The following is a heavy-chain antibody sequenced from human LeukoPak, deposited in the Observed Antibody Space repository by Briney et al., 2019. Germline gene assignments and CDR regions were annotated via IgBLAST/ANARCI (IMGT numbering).Heavy chain of an antibody. CDR1: GFTFSNAW. J-gene: IGHJ4*02. CDR2: IWADGSNK. V-gene: IGHV3-33*08. D-gene: IGHD7-27*01. CDR3: ARDLGNSPFDY. Sequence: PGGSLRLSCAASGFTFSNAWMSWVRQAPGKGLEWVAVIWADGSNKYYADSVKGRFTISRDNSKNTLYLQMNSLRVEDTAMYYCARDLGNSPFDYWGPGTLVTVSS.